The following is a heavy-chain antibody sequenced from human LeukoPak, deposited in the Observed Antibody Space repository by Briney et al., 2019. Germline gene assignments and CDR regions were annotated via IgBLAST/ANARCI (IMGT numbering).Heavy chain of an antibody. Sequence: PGGSLRLSCAASGFTFSSYWMHWVRQAPGKGLVWVSLIHTDGSSTSYADSVQGRFTISRDNAKNTLYLQMNSLRAEDTAVYYCARDLSSGPSTDYWGQGNPGHRLL. CDR2: IHTDGSST. CDR1: GFTFSSYW. D-gene: IGHD3-22*01. V-gene: IGHV3-74*01. J-gene: IGHJ4*02. CDR3: ARDLSSGPSTDY.